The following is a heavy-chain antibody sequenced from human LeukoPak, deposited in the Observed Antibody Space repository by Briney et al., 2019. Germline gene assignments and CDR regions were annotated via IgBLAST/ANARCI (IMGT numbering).Heavy chain of an antibody. CDR1: GGSISSYY. D-gene: IGHD6-19*01. J-gene: IGHJ3*02. CDR2: IYYSGST. Sequence: SETLSLTCIVSGGSISSYYWSWIRQPPGKGLEWIGYIYYSGSTNYNPSLKSRVTISVDTSKNQFSLKLSSVTAADTAVYYCASYLQWLGAFDIWGQGTMVTVSS. CDR3: ASYLQWLGAFDI. V-gene: IGHV4-59*08.